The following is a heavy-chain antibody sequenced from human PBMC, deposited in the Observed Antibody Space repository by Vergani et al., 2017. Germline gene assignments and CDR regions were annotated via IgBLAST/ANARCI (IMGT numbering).Heavy chain of an antibody. CDR3: TTDPGVEPGP. D-gene: IGHD1-1*01. CDR2: IKSKTDGGTT. Sequence: VQLVESGGGVVQPGRSLRLSCAASGFTFSSYAMHWVRQAPGKGREWVGRIKSKTDGGTTDYAAPVKGRVTISRDDSKNTLYLQMNSLKTEDTAVYYCTTDPGVEPGPWGQGTLVTVSS. J-gene: IGHJ5*02. CDR1: GFTFSSYA. V-gene: IGHV3-15*01.